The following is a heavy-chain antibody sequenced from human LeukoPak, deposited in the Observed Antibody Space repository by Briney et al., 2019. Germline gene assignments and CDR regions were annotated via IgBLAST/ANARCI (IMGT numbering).Heavy chain of an antibody. CDR1: GYTFSGYY. V-gene: IGHV1-2*02. CDR3: ARPGTSLASGWFGT. D-gene: IGHD1-1*01. Sequence: ASVRVSCKASGYTFSGYYIHWVRQARGHGLEWMGWINPNNGGTNYAQNFQGRVTMTRDTSISTAYMDLNTLRSDDTAVYYRARPGTSLASGWFGTWGQGTLVTASS. CDR2: INPNNGGT. J-gene: IGHJ5*02.